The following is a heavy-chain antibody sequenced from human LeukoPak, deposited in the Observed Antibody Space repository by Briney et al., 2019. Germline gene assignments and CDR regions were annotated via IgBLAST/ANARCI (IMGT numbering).Heavy chain of an antibody. V-gene: IGHV3-23*01. CDR3: AKAGLYSSSWYDGYFDY. J-gene: IGHJ4*02. CDR1: GFTFSSYA. Sequence: GRSLRLSCAASGFTFSSYAMSWVRQAPGKGLEWVSAISGSGGSTYYADSVKGRFTISRDNSKNTLYLQMNSLRAEDTAVYYCAKAGLYSSSWYDGYFDYWGQGTLVTVSS. D-gene: IGHD6-13*01. CDR2: ISGSGGST.